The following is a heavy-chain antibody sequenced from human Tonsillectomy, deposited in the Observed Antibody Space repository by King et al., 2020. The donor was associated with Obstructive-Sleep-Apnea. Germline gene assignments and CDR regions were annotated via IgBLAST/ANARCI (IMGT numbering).Heavy chain of an antibody. Sequence: VQLQQWGAGLLKPSETLSLTCAVYGGSFSGYYWSWIRQPPGKGLEWIGEINHSGSTNYNTSLKSRVTISVDTSKNQFSLKLSSVTAADTAVYYCARCRNYYGSGSYSPWGQGTLVTVSS. V-gene: IGHV4-34*01. J-gene: IGHJ5*02. D-gene: IGHD3-10*01. CDR2: INHSGST. CDR3: ARCRNYYGSGSYSP. CDR1: GGSFSGYY.